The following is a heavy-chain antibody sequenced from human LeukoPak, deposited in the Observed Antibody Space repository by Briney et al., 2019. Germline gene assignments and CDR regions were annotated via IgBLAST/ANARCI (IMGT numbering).Heavy chain of an antibody. CDR2: IHANGNT. Sequence: SETLPLTCTVSSGSVSSNYWSWIRHSPGMGLEWIAYIHANGNTNYNPSLKSRVTISLDTSKNQFSLKLSSVTAADTAIYYCASPAAAAASITYHFFDVWGRGTLVTVSS. J-gene: IGHJ2*01. CDR3: ASPAAAAASITYHFFDV. V-gene: IGHV4-4*09. CDR1: SGSVSSNY. D-gene: IGHD6-13*01.